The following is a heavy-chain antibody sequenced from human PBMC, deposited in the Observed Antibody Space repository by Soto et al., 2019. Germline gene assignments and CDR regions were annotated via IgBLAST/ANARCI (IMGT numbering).Heavy chain of an antibody. J-gene: IGHJ4*02. D-gene: IGHD3-22*01. Sequence: PGESLKISCKGSGYSFTSYWIGWVRQMPGKGLEWMGIIYPGDSDTRYSPSFQGQVTISADKSISTAYLQWSSLKASDTAMYYCARLDGGYDLPTRYYYDSSGPRRNFNYWGQGTLVTVSS. CDR3: ARLDGGYDLPTRYYYDSSGPRRNFNY. CDR2: IYPGDSDT. V-gene: IGHV5-51*01. CDR1: GYSFTSYW.